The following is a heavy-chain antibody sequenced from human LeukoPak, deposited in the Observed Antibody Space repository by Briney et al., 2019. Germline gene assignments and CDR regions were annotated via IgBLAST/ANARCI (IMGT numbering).Heavy chain of an antibody. J-gene: IGHJ4*02. V-gene: IGHV3-53*01. D-gene: IGHD6-13*01. CDR2: IYSGGTT. CDR1: GFTVSNNY. Sequence: GGSLRLSCTASGFTVSNNYMNWVRQAPGKGLEWVALIYSGGTTNYADSVKGRFIISRDNSKNTLYLQMTNVRVEDTAVYYCARDPPGIAAPVSGGWGQGTLVTVSS. CDR3: ARDPPGIAAPVSGG.